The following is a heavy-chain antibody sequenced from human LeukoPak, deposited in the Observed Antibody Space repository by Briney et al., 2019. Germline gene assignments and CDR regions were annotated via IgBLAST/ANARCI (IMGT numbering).Heavy chain of an antibody. V-gene: IGHV4-30-2*01. Sequence: PSETLSLTCAVSGGSISSGGYSWSWIRQPPGKGLEWIGYIYHSGSTYYNPSLKSRVTISVDRSKNQFSLKLSSVTAVDTAVYYCARVAPDYYDSSGYPSYFDYWGQGTLVTVSS. D-gene: IGHD3-22*01. CDR3: ARVAPDYYDSSGYPSYFDY. J-gene: IGHJ4*02. CDR1: GGSISSGGYS. CDR2: IYHSGST.